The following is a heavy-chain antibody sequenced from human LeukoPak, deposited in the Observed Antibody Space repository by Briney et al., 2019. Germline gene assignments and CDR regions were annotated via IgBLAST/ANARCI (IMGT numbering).Heavy chain of an antibody. Sequence: PSETLSLTCAVYGGSFSGYYWSWIRQPPGKGLEWVGEINHSGSTNYNPSLKSRVTISVDTSKNQFSLKLSSVTAADTAVYYCARSKMATIVSWGQGTLVTVSS. J-gene: IGHJ4*02. V-gene: IGHV4-34*01. CDR1: GGSFSGYY. CDR2: INHSGST. CDR3: ARSKMATIVS. D-gene: IGHD5-24*01.